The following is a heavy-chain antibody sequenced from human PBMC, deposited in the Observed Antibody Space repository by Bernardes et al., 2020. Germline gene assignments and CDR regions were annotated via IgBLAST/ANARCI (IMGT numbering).Heavy chain of an antibody. D-gene: IGHD4-17*01. V-gene: IGHV3-33*01. CDR1: GFTFSSYG. CDR3: ARGGPPYYGDYAVHAFDI. Sequence: GGSLRLSCAASGFTFSSYGMHWVRQAPGKGLEWVAVIWYDGSNKYYADSVKGRFTISRDNSKNTLYLQMNSLRAEDTAVYYCARGGPPYYGDYAVHAFDIWGQGTMVTVSS. J-gene: IGHJ3*02. CDR2: IWYDGSNK.